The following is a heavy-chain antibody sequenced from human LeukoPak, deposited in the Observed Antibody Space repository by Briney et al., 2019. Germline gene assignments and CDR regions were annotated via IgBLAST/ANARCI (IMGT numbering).Heavy chain of an antibody. CDR1: GFTVSSNH. CDR2: IYNNGDT. V-gene: IGHV3-66*01. CDR3: ARSPDYGGYLFDY. Sequence: GGSLRLSCAVSGFTVSSNHMSWVRQAPGKGLEWVSVIYNNGDTYYADSVKGRFTISRDNSKNTLYLQMHSLRAEDTAVYYCARSPDYGGYLFDYWGQGTLVTVSS. D-gene: IGHD4-17*01. J-gene: IGHJ4*02.